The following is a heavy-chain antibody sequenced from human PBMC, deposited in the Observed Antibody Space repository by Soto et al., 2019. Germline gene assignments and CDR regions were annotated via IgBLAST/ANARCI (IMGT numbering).Heavy chain of an antibody. V-gene: IGHV2-5*02. CDR3: AHIRDLTTFGA. D-gene: IGHD3-16*01. CDR1: GFSLSTSGVG. Sequence: QITLKESGPTLVKPTQTLTLTCTFSGFSLSTSGVGVGWIRQTPGKALEWLALIYWDEAKSYSPSLKSRLTITKDTSKNQVVLTMTNMDPVDTATYYCAHIRDLTTFGAWGQGTLVTVSS. J-gene: IGHJ5*02. CDR2: IYWDEAK.